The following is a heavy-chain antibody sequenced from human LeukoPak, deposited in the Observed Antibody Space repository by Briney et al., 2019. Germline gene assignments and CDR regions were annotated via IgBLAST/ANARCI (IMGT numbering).Heavy chain of an antibody. CDR2: IGPNGAST. Sequence: GGSLRLSCSTSGFTFSNHFMHWVRQAPGKGLEYVSSIGPNGASTLYADSVKGRFTISRDNAKKSLFLQMNSLRVEDTAIYYCARQSTPHGNFDYWGQGTLVTVSS. D-gene: IGHD5-24*01. V-gene: IGHV3-64*04. CDR3: ARQSTPHGNFDY. CDR1: GFTFSNHF. J-gene: IGHJ4*02.